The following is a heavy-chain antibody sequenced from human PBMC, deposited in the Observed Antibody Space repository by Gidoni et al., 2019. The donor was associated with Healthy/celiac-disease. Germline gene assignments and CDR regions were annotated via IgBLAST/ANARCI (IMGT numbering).Heavy chain of an antibody. Sequence: QVQLQESGPGLVKPSETLSLTCTVSGGSISSYYWSWIRQPPGKGLEWIGYIYYSGSTNYNPSLKSRVTISVDTSKNQFSLKLSSVTAADTAVYYCARHALYYYGSGSYFGMDVWGQGTTVTVSS. J-gene: IGHJ6*02. CDR1: GGSISSYY. D-gene: IGHD3-10*01. V-gene: IGHV4-59*08. CDR3: ARHALYYYGSGSYFGMDV. CDR2: IYYSGST.